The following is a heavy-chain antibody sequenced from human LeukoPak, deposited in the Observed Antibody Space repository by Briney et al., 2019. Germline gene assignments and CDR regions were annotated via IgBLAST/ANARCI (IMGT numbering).Heavy chain of an antibody. CDR3: ARDRLRGSSTHLDY. CDR2: ISYSGNT. V-gene: IGHV4-39*07. Sequence: LGTLSVTRTVSLGSITGSSYYCGWVSQPPRDWLGWIGTISYSGNTYYTPSLKSRVTISVDTSQNQFSMKLSSVTAADPDVYYCARDRLRGSSTHLDYWGQGTLVTVSS. CDR1: LGSITGSSYY. J-gene: IGHJ4*02. D-gene: IGHD6-13*01.